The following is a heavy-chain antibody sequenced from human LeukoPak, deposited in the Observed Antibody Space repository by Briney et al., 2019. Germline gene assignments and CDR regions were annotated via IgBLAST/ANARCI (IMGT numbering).Heavy chain of an antibody. Sequence: GGSLRLSCAASGFTFDDYGMSWVRQAPGKGLEWVAHIKQDGSEKYYVDSVKGRFTISRDNVKNSLYLQMNSLRAEDTAVYYCARDGYYGSGSYWRGYYFDYWGQGTLVTVSS. J-gene: IGHJ4*02. D-gene: IGHD3-10*01. CDR3: ARDGYYGSGSYWRGYYFDY. V-gene: IGHV3-7*01. CDR1: GFTFDDYG. CDR2: IKQDGSEK.